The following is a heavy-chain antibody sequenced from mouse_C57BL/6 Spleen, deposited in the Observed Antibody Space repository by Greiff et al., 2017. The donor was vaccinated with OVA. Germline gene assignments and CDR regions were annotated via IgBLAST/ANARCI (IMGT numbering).Heavy chain of an antibody. V-gene: IGHV1-74*01. CDR2: IHPSDSDT. D-gene: IGHD1-1*02. CDR3: AMVLLRWCYFDY. Sequence: QVHVKQPGAELVKPGASVKVSCKASGYTFTSYWMHWVKQRPGQGLEWIGRIHPSDSDTNYNQKFKGKATLTVDKSSSTAYMQLSSLTSEDSAVYYCAMVLLRWCYFDYWGQGTTLTVSS. CDR1: GYTFTSYW. J-gene: IGHJ2*01.